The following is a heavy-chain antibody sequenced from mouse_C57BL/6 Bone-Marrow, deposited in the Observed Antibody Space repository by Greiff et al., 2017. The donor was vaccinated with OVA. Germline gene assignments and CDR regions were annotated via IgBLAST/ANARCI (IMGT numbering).Heavy chain of an antibody. CDR1: GYTFTDYY. CDR2: INPNNGGT. CDR3: ARSITTVVFDY. Sequence: EVQLQQPGPELVKPGASVKISCKASGYTFTDYYMNWVKQSHGKSLEWIGDINPNNGGTSYNQKFKGKATLTVDKSSSTAYMELRSLTSEDSAVYYCARSITTVVFDYWGQGTTLTVSS. D-gene: IGHD1-1*01. V-gene: IGHV1-26*01. J-gene: IGHJ2*01.